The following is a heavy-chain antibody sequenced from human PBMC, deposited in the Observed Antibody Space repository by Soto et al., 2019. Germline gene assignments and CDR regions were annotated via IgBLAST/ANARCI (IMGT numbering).Heavy chain of an antibody. CDR2: ISSSSSYI. Sequence: GGSLRLSCAASGFTFRIYSMNWVRQAPGKGLEWVSSISSSSSYIYYADSVKGRFTISGDNAKNSLYLEMNSLRGEDTAVYYCARGARDTTMIPHDIWGQGTTVTVSS. J-gene: IGHJ3*02. V-gene: IGHV3-21*06. CDR1: GFTFRIYS. CDR3: ARGARDTTMIPHDI. D-gene: IGHD5-18*01.